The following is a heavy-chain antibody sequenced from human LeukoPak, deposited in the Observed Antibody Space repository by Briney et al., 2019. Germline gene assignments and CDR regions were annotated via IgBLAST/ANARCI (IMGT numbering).Heavy chain of an antibody. D-gene: IGHD3-10*01. J-gene: IGHJ4*02. CDR3: AKRTLWFGDRRGILDY. CDR2: ISGSGGST. V-gene: IGHV3-23*01. Sequence: PGGSLRLSCAASGFTFDDYGMSWVRQVPGKGLEWVSAISGSGGSTYYADSVKGRFTISRDNSKNTLYLQMNSLRAEDTAVYYCAKRTLWFGDRRGILDYWGQGTLVTVSS. CDR1: GFTFDDYG.